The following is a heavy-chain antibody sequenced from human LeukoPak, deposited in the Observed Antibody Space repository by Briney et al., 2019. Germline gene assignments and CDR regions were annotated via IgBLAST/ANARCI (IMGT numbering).Heavy chain of an antibody. CDR2: INPSGGST. J-gene: IGHJ4*02. V-gene: IGHV1-46*01. D-gene: IGHD3-3*02. Sequence: ASAKVSCRASGYTFTSYYIHWVRQAPGQALEWMGIINPSGGSTSYAQKFQGRVTMTRDTSTSTVYMELSSLRSEDTAVYYCARGGPIRFDYWGQGTLVTVSS. CDR1: GYTFTSYY. CDR3: ARGGPIRFDY.